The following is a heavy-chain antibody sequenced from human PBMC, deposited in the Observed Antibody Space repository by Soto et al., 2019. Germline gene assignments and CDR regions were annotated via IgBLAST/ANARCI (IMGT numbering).Heavy chain of an antibody. CDR3: ASSLVVVAATCFDY. CDR1: GGSISSGDYY. V-gene: IGHV4-30-4*01. Sequence: SETLSLTCTVSGGSISSGDYYWSWIRQPPGKGLEWTGYIYYSGSTYYNPSLKSRVTISVDTSKNQFSLKLSSVTAADTAVYYCASSLVVVAATCFDYWGQGTLVTVSS. CDR2: IYYSGST. D-gene: IGHD2-15*01. J-gene: IGHJ4*02.